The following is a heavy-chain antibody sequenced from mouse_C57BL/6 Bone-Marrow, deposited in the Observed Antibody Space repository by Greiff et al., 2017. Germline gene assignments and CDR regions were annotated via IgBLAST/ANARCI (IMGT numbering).Heavy chain of an antibody. CDR3: ARRDYGSPHWYFDV. Sequence: EVKLQQSGPELVKPGASVKISCKASGYTFTDYYMNWVKQSHGKSLEWIGDINPNNGGTSYNQKFKGKATLTVDKSSSTAYMELRSLTSEDSAVYYCARRDYGSPHWYFDVWGTGTTVTVSS. J-gene: IGHJ1*03. D-gene: IGHD1-1*01. CDR2: INPNNGGT. V-gene: IGHV1-26*01. CDR1: GYTFTDYY.